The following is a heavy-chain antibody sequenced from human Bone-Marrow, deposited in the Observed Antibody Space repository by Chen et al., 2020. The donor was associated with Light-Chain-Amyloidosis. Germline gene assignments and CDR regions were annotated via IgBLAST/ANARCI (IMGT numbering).Heavy chain of an antibody. V-gene: IGHV4-39*07. D-gene: IGHD3-3*01. CDR1: GGPISHNIYY. J-gene: IGHJ5*02. CDR2: VYSTGSA. Sequence: QVQLQESGPGLVKPSEILPLTCTVSGGPISHNIYYWAWIRQPPGQGLEWIGSVYSTGSAYYSPSLKSRVTMSVDTSRNQFSLSLSSVTAADTAIYFCARDTHYDFQNGPLSWFDPWGRGALVTVSS. CDR3: ARDTHYDFQNGPLSWFDP.